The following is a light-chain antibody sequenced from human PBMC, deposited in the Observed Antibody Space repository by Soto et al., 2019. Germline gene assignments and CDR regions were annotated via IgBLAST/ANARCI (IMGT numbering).Light chain of an antibody. CDR1: SSDVGGYNF. Sequence: QSALTQPRSVSGSPGQSVTISCTGTSSDVGGYNFVSWYQQHPGKAPKLMIYDVNKRPSGVPDRFSGSKSGNTASLTISGLQAHDEADYYCCSNAGSYTYVFGTGTKLTVL. J-gene: IGLJ1*01. CDR3: CSNAGSYTYV. V-gene: IGLV2-11*01. CDR2: DVN.